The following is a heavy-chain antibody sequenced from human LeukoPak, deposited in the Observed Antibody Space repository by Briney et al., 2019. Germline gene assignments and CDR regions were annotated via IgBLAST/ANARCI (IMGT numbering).Heavy chain of an antibody. CDR3: ARDLSERYSTDY. CDR2: MGPSGDT. J-gene: IGHJ4*02. Sequence: GGSLRLSCAGSGFTFTNFAMTWVRQAPGKGLEWVSSMGPSGDTYYADSVKGRFTISRDNSQNTLDLQMNSLRAEDTAVYYCARDLSERYSTDYWGQGTLVTVSS. D-gene: IGHD1-26*01. V-gene: IGHV3-23*01. CDR1: GFTFTNFA.